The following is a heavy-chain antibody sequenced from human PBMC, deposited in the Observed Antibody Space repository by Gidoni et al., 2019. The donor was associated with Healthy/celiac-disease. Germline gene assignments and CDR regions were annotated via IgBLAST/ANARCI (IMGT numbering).Heavy chain of an antibody. CDR3: ARDRRNDYGDYVGYDYGMDV. CDR1: GGSISSYY. D-gene: IGHD4-17*01. Sequence: QVQLQESGPGLVKPSETLSLTCTVSGGSISSYYWSWIRQPPGKGLEWIGYIYYSGSTNYNPSLKSRVTISVDTSKNQFSLKLSSVTAADTAVYYCARDRRNDYGDYVGYDYGMDVWGQGTTVTVSS. CDR2: IYYSGST. V-gene: IGHV4-59*01. J-gene: IGHJ6*02.